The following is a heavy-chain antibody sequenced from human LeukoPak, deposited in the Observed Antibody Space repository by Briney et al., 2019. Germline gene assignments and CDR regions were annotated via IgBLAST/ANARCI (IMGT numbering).Heavy chain of an antibody. CDR2: ISSSGTTI. V-gene: IGHV3-48*01. CDR1: GFTFRTSG. CDR3: AKDGGTHFDH. J-gene: IGHJ4*02. D-gene: IGHD1-26*01. Sequence: PGGSLRLSCAASGFTFRTSGMNWVRQAPGKGPEWVSYISSSGTTISYAQSVKGRFTITRDNAQNSLALHMNTLRADDTAAYYCAKDGGTHFDHWGQGTLVTVSS.